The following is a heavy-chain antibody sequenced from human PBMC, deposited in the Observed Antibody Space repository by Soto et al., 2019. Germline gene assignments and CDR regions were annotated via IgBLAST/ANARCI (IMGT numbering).Heavy chain of an antibody. V-gene: IGHV4-59*13. J-gene: IGHJ6*01. D-gene: IGHD2-15*01. CDR1: GDSTGNYQ. Sequence: PSETLSLTCTVPGDSTGNYQWNWVRQPPGKGLEWIAYIYYSGTTNYNPSLKSRVTISIYKSNNQVSLKLTSVTAADTAVYYCARGRSDCTGGTCSYYYFYGMDVWGQGTTVTVS. CDR3: ARGRSDCTGGTCSYYYFYGMDV. CDR2: IYYSGTT.